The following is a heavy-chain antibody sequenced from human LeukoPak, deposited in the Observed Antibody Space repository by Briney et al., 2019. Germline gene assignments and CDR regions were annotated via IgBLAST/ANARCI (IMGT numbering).Heavy chain of an antibody. CDR1: GFTVSSNY. J-gene: IGHJ6*03. CDR2: IYSGGST. CDR3: ARDRYYDSSGYYNKTYYYYYMDV. D-gene: IGHD3-22*01. Sequence: PGGSLRLSCAASGFTVSSNYMSWVRQDPGEGLEWGSVIYSGGSTYYADSVKGRFTISRDNSKNTLYLQMNSLRAEDTAVYYCARDRYYDSSGYYNKTYYYYYMDVWGKGTTVTVSS. V-gene: IGHV3-53*01.